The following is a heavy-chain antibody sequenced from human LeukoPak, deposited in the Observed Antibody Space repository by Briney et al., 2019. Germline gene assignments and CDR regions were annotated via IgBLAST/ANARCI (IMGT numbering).Heavy chain of an antibody. CDR3: AKVVNQQYVLVTGFDP. D-gene: IGHD2-8*02. J-gene: IGHJ5*02. V-gene: IGHV3-23*01. CDR1: GFTFNNYA. CDR2: ITNSGGST. Sequence: GGSLRLSCAASGFTFNNYAMNWVRQAPGKGLEWVSGITNSGGSTYYADSVKGRFTISRDNSKNTLYLQMNSLRAEDTAIYYCAKVVNQQYVLVTGFDPWGQGTLVTVSS.